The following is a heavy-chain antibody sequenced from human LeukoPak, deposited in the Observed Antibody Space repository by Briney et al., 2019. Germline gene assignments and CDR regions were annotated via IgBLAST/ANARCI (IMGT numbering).Heavy chain of an antibody. Sequence: PGGSLRLSCAASGFTFSIYWMTWVRQAPTKGLEWVANMNQDGSEKYYVDSVKGRFTISRDNAKNSLYLQMNSLSGEDTAVYYCAGPTARWLDVWGKGTTVTVSS. CDR3: AGPTARWLDV. V-gene: IGHV3-7*02. J-gene: IGHJ6*04. CDR2: MNQDGSEK. CDR1: GFTFSIYW. D-gene: IGHD1-1*01.